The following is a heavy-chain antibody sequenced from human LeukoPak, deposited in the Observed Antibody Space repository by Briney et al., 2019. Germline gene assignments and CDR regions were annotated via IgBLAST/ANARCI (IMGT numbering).Heavy chain of an antibody. D-gene: IGHD6-19*01. J-gene: IGHJ4*02. CDR3: ARYGMWLDGIDY. CDR1: GFTFSSYA. V-gene: IGHV3-21*01. CDR2: ISSSSSYI. Sequence: GGSLRLSCAASGFTFSSYAMSWVRQAPGKGLEWVSSISSSSSYIYYADSVKGRFTISRDNAKNSLYLQMNSLRAEDTAVYYCARYGMWLDGIDYWGQGTLVTVSS.